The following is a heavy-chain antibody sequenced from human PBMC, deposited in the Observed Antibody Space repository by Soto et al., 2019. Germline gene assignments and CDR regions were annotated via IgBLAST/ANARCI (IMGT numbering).Heavy chain of an antibody. CDR2: IYATGTT. CDR3: VRDGTKTLRDWFDP. V-gene: IGHV4-4*07. Sequence: PSETLSLTCTVSGASISGFCWSWIRKSAGKGLEWIWRIYATGTTDYNPSLKSRVMMSVDTSKKQFSLKLRSVTAADTAVYYCVRDGTKTLRDWFDPWGQGISVTVSS. CDR1: GASISGFC. J-gene: IGHJ5*02. D-gene: IGHD1-1*01.